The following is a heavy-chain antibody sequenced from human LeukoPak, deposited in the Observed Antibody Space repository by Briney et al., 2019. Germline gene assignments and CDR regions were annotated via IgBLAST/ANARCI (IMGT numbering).Heavy chain of an antibody. J-gene: IGHJ4*02. CDR2: IKHDGRDK. Sequence: PGGSLRLSCAASGFTFNNYWMTWVRQAPGKGLDWVATIKHDGRDKHYVDSVKGRFAISRDNANNSLHLQMNSLRAEDTAVYFRARSYSSSGYYGVAYWGQGTLVTVSS. D-gene: IGHD3-22*01. V-gene: IGHV3-7*01. CDR1: GFTFNNYW. CDR3: ARSYSSSGYYGVAY.